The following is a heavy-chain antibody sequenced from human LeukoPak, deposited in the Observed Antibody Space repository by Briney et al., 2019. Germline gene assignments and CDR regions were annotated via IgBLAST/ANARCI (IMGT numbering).Heavy chain of an antibody. CDR2: ISASGNPI. CDR1: GLTFSNYE. J-gene: IGHJ4*02. V-gene: IGHV3-48*03. D-gene: IGHD3-10*01. Sequence: VQPGGSLRLSCAASGLTFSNYEMNWVRQAPGKGLEWISYISASGNPIFYADSVKGRFTISRDNAKNSLYLQMNSLRAEDTAIYYCAKDGGSGILYWGQGTLVTVSS. CDR3: AKDGGSGILY.